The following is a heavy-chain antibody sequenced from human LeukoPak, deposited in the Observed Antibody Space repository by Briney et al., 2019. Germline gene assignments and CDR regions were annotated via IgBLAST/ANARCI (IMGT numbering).Heavy chain of an antibody. CDR3: ARHVGSRFLEWFAPRAYMDV. CDR2: ICHSGST. Sequence: SETLTLTCAVSGYSISSGYYWGWIRQPPGKGLEWIGSICHSGSTYYNPSLKSRVTISVDTSKNQFSLKLSSVTAADTAVIYCARHVGSRFLEWFAPRAYMDVWGKGTTVTVSS. J-gene: IGHJ6*03. D-gene: IGHD3-3*01. V-gene: IGHV4-38-2*01. CDR1: GYSISSGYY.